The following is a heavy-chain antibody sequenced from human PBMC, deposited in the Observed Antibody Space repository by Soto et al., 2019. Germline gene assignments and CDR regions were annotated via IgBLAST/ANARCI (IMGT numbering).Heavy chain of an antibody. CDR2: IYHSGST. Sequence: PSETLSLTCAVSGGSISSGGYSWSWIRQPPGKGLEWIGYIYHSGSTYYNPSLKSRVTISVDTSKNQFSLKLSSVTAAAPAVYYCARVASVVLQIRAGGAFDIWGQGTMVTV. CDR1: GGSISSGGYS. J-gene: IGHJ3*02. CDR3: ARVASVVLQIRAGGAFDI. V-gene: IGHV4-30-2*01. D-gene: IGHD2-15*01.